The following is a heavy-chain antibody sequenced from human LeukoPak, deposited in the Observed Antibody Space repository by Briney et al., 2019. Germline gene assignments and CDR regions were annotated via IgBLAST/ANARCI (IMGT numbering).Heavy chain of an antibody. Sequence: GGSLRLSCAASGFTFSSYAMSWVRQAPGKGLEWVSFISSSSSYIYYADSLKGRFTISRDNAKNSLYLQMNSLRAEDTAIYYCATYRQVLLPFESWGQGTLVTVSS. CDR2: ISSSSSYI. CDR3: ATYRQVLLPFES. D-gene: IGHD2-8*02. CDR1: GFTFSSYA. J-gene: IGHJ4*02. V-gene: IGHV3-21*04.